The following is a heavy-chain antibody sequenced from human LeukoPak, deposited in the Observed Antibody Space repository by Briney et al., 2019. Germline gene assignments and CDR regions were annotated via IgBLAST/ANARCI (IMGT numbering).Heavy chain of an antibody. D-gene: IGHD6-19*01. CDR2: ISYVGSNK. CDR3: AKVRIAVAGGDDY. V-gene: IGHV3-30*18. CDR1: GFTFSSYG. Sequence: PGRSLRLSCAASGFTFSSYGMHWVRQAPGKGLEWVAVISYVGSNKYYADSVKGRFTISRDNSKNTLYLQMNSLRAEDTAVYYCAKVRIAVAGGDDYWGQGTLVTVSS. J-gene: IGHJ4*02.